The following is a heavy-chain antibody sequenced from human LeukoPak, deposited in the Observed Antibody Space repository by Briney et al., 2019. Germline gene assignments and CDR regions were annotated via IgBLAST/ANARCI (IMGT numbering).Heavy chain of an antibody. J-gene: IGHJ5*02. V-gene: IGHV4-34*01. CDR3: ARRPLGGWSLNWFDP. CDR2: INHSGST. D-gene: IGHD6-19*01. CDR1: GGSFSGYY. Sequence: SETLSLTCAVYGGSFSGYYWSWIRQPPGKGLEWIGEINHSGSTNYNPSLKSRVTISVDTSKNQFSLKLSSVTAADTAVYFCARRPLGGWSLNWFDPWGQGTLVTVSS.